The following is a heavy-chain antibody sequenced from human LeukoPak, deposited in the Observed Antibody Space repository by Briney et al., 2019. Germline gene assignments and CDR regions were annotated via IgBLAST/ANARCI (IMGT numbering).Heavy chain of an antibody. D-gene: IGHD3-16*02. CDR3: ARGLRDYVWGSYRYIP. V-gene: IGHV1-8*01. CDR1: GYTYTSYD. J-gene: IGHJ5*02. CDR2: MNPNSGNT. Sequence: ASVKVSRKASGYTYTSYDINWVRQATGQGREWMGWMNPNSGNTGYAQKFQGRVTMTRNTSISTGYMELSSLRSEDTAVYYCARGLRDYVWGSYRYIPWGQGTLVTVSS.